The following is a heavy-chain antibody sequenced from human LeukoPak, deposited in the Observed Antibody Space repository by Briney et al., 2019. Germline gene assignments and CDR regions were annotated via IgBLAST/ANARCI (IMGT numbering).Heavy chain of an antibody. J-gene: IGHJ4*02. D-gene: IGHD6-19*01. CDR1: GFTFSEYH. CDR3: VRSRIEVPGSPLDY. Sequence: GGSLRLSCAGSGFTFSEYHMTWVRQAPGKGLEWISHISSSSSYTHSADSVKGRFTISRDNAKKSLSLQMKSLRVEDTAVYYCVRSRIEVPGSPLDYWGQGTLVTVSS. V-gene: IGHV3-11*06. CDR2: ISSSSSYT.